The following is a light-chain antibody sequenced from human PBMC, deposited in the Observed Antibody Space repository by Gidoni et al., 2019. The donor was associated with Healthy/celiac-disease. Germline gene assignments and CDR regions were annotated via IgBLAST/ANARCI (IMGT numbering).Light chain of an antibody. CDR1: QSVLYSSNNKNY. J-gene: IGKJ1*01. CDR3: RQHFGTPQT. V-gene: IGKV4-1*01. CDR2: WAS. Sequence: DIVMTQSPDSLAVSLGERATINCKSSQSVLYSSNNKNYLAWYQQKPGQPPKLLIYWASTRESGVPDRFSGSGSGTEFTLTISSLQDEDVAVYYCRQHFGTPQTFGQGTKVEI.